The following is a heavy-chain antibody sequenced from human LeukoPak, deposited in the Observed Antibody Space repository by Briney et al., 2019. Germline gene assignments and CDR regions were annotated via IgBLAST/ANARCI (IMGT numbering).Heavy chain of an antibody. J-gene: IGHJ5*02. Sequence: ASVKVSCKASGYTFTSYYMHWVRQAPGQGLEWMGIINLSGGRTSYAQKFQGRVTMTRDTSTSTVYMELSSLRSEDTAVYYCARFPDRFGEARWFDPWGQGTLVTVSS. V-gene: IGHV1-46*01. CDR3: ARFPDRFGEARWFDP. CDR2: INLSGGRT. CDR1: GYTFTSYY. D-gene: IGHD3-10*01.